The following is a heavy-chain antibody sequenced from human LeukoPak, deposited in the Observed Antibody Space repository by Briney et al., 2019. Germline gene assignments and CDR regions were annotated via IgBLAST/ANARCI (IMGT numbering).Heavy chain of an antibody. CDR2: IYYSGST. J-gene: IGHJ4*02. CDR1: GGSISSYY. V-gene: IGHV4-59*01. CDR3: ARIVRSQEMATIKSNYFDY. Sequence: SETLSLTCTVSGGSISSYYWSWIRQPPGKGLEWIGYIYYSGSTNYNPSLESRVTISVDTSKNQFSLKLSSVTAADTAVYYCARIVRSQEMATIKSNYFDYWGQGTLVTVSS. D-gene: IGHD5-24*01.